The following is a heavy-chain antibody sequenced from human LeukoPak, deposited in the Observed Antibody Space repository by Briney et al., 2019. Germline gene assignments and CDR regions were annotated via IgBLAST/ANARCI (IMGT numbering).Heavy chain of an antibody. V-gene: IGHV3-21*01. Sequence: GGSLRLSCAASGFTFSSYSMNWVRQAPGKGLEWVSSISSSSSYIYYADSVKGRFTISRDNAKNSLYLQMNSLRAEDTAVYYCARDLTAAASPGYFDYWGQGTLVTVSS. CDR3: ARDLTAAASPGYFDY. J-gene: IGHJ4*02. D-gene: IGHD6-13*01. CDR2: ISSSSSYI. CDR1: GFTFSSYS.